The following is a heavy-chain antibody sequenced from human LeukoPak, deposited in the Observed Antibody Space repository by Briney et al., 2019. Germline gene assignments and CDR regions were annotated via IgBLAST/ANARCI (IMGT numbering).Heavy chain of an antibody. CDR1: GYTFTSYG. J-gene: IGHJ5*02. D-gene: IGHD6-6*01. Sequence: GASVKVSCKASGYTFTSYGISWVRQAPGQGLEWMGWISAYNGNTNYAQKLQGRVTMTTDTSTSTAYMELRSLRSDDTAVYYCARDKYSSSSSNWFDPWGQGTLVTVSS. CDR2: ISAYNGNT. V-gene: IGHV1-18*01. CDR3: ARDKYSSSSSNWFDP.